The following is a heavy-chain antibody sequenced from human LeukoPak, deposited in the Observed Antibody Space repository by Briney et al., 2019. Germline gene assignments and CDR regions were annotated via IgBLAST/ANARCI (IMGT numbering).Heavy chain of an antibody. CDR2: IYYSGST. D-gene: IGHD2-2*01. J-gene: IGHJ6*03. Sequence: SETLSLTCTVSGGSISSSSYYWGWIRQPPGKGLEWIGSIYYSGSTYYNPSLKSRVTISVDTSKNQFSLKLSSVTAADTAVYYCARGVPAVKYYYYYMDVWGKGTTVTVSS. V-gene: IGHV4-39*07. CDR3: ARGVPAVKYYYYYMDV. CDR1: GGSISSSSYY.